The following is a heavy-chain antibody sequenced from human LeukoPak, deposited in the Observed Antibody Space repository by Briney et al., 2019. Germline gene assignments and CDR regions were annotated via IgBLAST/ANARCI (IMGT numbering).Heavy chain of an antibody. V-gene: IGHV4-59*01. J-gene: IGHJ6*03. D-gene: IGHD6-13*01. CDR3: ARAFFSSSWYFSEHYYMDV. Sequence: PSETLSLTCTVSGGSISSYYWSWIRQPPGKGLEWIGYIYYSGSTNYNPSLKSRVTISVDTSKNQFSLKLSSVTAADTAVYYCARAFFSSSWYFSEHYYMDVWGKGTTVTVSS. CDR1: GGSISSYY. CDR2: IYYSGST.